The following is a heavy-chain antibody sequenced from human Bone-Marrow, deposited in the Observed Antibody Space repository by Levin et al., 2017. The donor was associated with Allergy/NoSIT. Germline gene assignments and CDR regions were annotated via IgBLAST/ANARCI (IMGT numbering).Heavy chain of an antibody. CDR1: GFTFSSYA. Sequence: PGGSLRLSCAASGFTFSSYAMHWVRQAPGKGLEWVAVISYDGSNKYYADSVKGRFTISRDNSKNTLYLQMNSLRAEDTAVYYCARAATMVRGTLGYWGQGTLVTVSS. V-gene: IGHV3-30*04. J-gene: IGHJ4*02. D-gene: IGHD3-10*01. CDR2: ISYDGSNK. CDR3: ARAATMVRGTLGY.